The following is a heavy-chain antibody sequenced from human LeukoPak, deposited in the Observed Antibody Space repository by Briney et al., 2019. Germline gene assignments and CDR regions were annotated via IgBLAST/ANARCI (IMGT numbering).Heavy chain of an antibody. CDR3: ARPGIGGAFDI. J-gene: IGHJ3*02. CDR1: GGSISSPNW. V-gene: IGHV4-4*02. Sequence: SGTLSLTCAVSGGSISSPNWWSWVRQPPGKGLEWIGEIYHSGSTNYNPSLKSRVTISIDRSKNQFSLKLTSVTAADTAIYYCARPGIGGAFDIWGQGTMVTVLS. D-gene: IGHD3-3*01. CDR2: IYHSGST.